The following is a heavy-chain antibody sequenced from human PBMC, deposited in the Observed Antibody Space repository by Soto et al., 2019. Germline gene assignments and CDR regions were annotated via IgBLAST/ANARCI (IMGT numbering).Heavy chain of an antibody. CDR1: GFTFSNYD. V-gene: IGHV3-13*01. CDR3: ASGRLISLYHFEY. Sequence: GGSLRLSCAASGFTFSNYDMHWVRQFTGKGLEWVSTIGTAGDTYYPGSVKGRFTISRENAKNSLYLQMNSLRAEDTAVYYCASGRLISLYHFEYWGQGTLATVPS. J-gene: IGHJ4*02. CDR2: IGTAGDT. D-gene: IGHD2-8*01.